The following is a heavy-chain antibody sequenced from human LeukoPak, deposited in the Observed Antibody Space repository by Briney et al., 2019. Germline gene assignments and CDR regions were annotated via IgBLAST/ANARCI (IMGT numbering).Heavy chain of an antibody. J-gene: IGHJ4*02. CDR1: GYTFTSYG. CDR2: ISAYNGNT. D-gene: IGHD3-22*01. Sequence: ASVKVSCKASGYTFTSYGISWVRQAPGQGLEWMGWISAYNGNTNYAQKLQGRVTMTTDTSTSTAYMELRSLRSDDTAVYYCAREVPYDSSVYYQPFDYWGQGTLVTVSS. V-gene: IGHV1-18*01. CDR3: AREVPYDSSVYYQPFDY.